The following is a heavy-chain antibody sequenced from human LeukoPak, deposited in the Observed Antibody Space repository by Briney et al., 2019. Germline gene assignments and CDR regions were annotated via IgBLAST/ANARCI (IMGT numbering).Heavy chain of an antibody. CDR1: GFTFSSYH. V-gene: IGHV3-21*04. Sequence: GGSLRLSCVVSGFTFSSYHMNWVRQAPGKGLEWVSSISTSRNYIYYADSVTGRFTISRDNAKNSLYLQMNSLRAEDTAVYYCAKERYSYGYKDFDYWGQGTLVTVSS. CDR2: ISTSRNYI. J-gene: IGHJ4*02. D-gene: IGHD5-18*01. CDR3: AKERYSYGYKDFDY.